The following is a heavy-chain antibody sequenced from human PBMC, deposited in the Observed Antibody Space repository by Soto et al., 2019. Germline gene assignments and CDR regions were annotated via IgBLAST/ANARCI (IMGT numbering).Heavy chain of an antibody. CDR3: ALNVKSNYRSPLDY. CDR1: GFTLSSYS. V-gene: IGHV3-23*01. D-gene: IGHD4-4*01. Sequence: GGSLRLSCSASGFTLSSYSMHWVRQAPGKGLEWVSAISGSGGSTYYADSVKGRFTISRDNSKNTLYLQMNSLRAEDTAVYYCALNVKSNYRSPLDYWGQGTLVTVSS. CDR2: ISGSGGST. J-gene: IGHJ4*02.